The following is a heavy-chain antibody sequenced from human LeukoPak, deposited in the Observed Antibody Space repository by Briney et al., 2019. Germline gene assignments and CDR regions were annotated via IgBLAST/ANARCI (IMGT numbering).Heavy chain of an antibody. V-gene: IGHV4-39*07. D-gene: IGHD6-19*01. CDR2: IYYSGST. CDR1: GGSISSSSYY. CDR3: ARYSSGWY. Sequence: SETLSLTCTVSGGSISSSSYYWGWIRQPPGKGLEWIGSIYYSGSTYYNPSLKSRVTISVDTSKNQFSLKLSSVTAADTAVYYCARYSSGWYWGQGALVTVSS. J-gene: IGHJ4*02.